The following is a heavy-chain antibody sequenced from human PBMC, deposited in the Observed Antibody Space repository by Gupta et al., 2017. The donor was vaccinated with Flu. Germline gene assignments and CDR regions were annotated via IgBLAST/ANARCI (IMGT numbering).Heavy chain of an antibody. Sequence: EGQLVESGGGLVQAGGSLRLSCVISGFTFSDSHMNWIRQAPGKGLEWISYIGSGGNTDYADSVRGRFTISRDNARDSLFLQMNGLRDEDTALYYCARDLNWAFISWGQGALGTVSS. D-gene: IGHD3-16*01. CDR1: GFTFSDSH. CDR2: IGSGGNT. V-gene: IGHV3-48*02. CDR3: ARDLNWAFIS. J-gene: IGHJ5*02.